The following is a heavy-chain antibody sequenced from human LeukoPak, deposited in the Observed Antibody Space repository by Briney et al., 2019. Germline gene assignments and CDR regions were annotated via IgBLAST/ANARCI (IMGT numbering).Heavy chain of an antibody. CDR3: ANLEASIAVAGTSWGDAFDI. CDR1: GFTFDDYA. V-gene: IGHV3-9*01. CDR2: ISWNSGSI. J-gene: IGHJ3*02. D-gene: IGHD6-19*01. Sequence: GGSLRLSCAASGFTFDDYAMHWVRQAPGKGLEWVSGISWNSGSIGYADSAKGRFTISRDNAKNSLYLQMNSLRAEDTALYYCANLEASIAVAGTSWGDAFDIWGQGTMVTVSS.